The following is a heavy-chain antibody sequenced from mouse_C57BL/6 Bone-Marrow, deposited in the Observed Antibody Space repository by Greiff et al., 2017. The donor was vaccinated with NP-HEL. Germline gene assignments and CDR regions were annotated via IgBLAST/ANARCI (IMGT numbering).Heavy chain of an antibody. CDR2: IYPRSGNT. CDR1: GYTFTSYG. Sequence: VQLQQSGAELARPGASVKLSCKASGYTFTSYGISWVKQRTGQGLEWIGEIYPRSGNTYYNEKFKGKATLTADKSSSTAYMELRSLTSEDSAVYFCARLGDGYSYYYAMDYWGQGTSVTVSS. V-gene: IGHV1-81*01. J-gene: IGHJ4*01. D-gene: IGHD2-3*01. CDR3: ARLGDGYSYYYAMDY.